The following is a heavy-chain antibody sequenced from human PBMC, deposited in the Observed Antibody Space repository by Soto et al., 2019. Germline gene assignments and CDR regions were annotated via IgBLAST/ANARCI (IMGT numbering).Heavy chain of an antibody. CDR3: TRDGMTTGDT. Sequence: KPSDTLSLTFIGSGVSATSHTCSLIRQPANKGLEWIGRVFSSVSATYSPSLKSRVRISMDTPENRISLKLDSVTAADAGVYYCTRDGMTTGDTWGPGTLVNVSS. V-gene: IGHV4-4*07. CDR1: GVSATSHT. D-gene: IGHD2-21*02. CDR2: VFSSVSA. J-gene: IGHJ4*02.